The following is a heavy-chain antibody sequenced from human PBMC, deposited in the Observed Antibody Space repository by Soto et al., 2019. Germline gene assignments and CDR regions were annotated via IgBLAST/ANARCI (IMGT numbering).Heavy chain of an antibody. D-gene: IGHD5-12*01. J-gene: IGHJ4*02. Sequence: PSETLSLTCAVCGGSISSSSYYGGWIRQPPGKGLEWIGSIYYSGSTYYNPSLKSRVTISVDTSKNQFSLKLSSVTAADTAVYYRARPRDGYNDSFDYWGQGTLVTVSS. CDR3: ARPRDGYNDSFDY. V-gene: IGHV4-39*01. CDR2: IYYSGST. CDR1: GGSISSSSYY.